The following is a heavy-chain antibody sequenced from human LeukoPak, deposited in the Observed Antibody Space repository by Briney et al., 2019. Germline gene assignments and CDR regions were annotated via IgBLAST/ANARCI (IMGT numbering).Heavy chain of an antibody. D-gene: IGHD2-21*02. J-gene: IGHJ4*02. CDR2: INSDGSST. CDR1: GFTFSSYW. V-gene: IGHV3-74*01. Sequence: GGSLRLSCAASGFTFSSYWMHWVRQAPGKGLVWVSRINSDGSSTRYGDSVKGRFTISRDNSKNTLYLQMNSLRAEDTAVYYCARDPEVVTAPAYYFDYWGQGTLVTVSS. CDR3: ARDPEVVTAPAYYFDY.